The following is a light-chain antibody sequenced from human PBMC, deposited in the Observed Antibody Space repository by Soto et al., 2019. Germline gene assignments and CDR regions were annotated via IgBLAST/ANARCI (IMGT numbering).Light chain of an antibody. CDR3: AAWADSPSDRL. V-gene: IGLV1-44*01. J-gene: IGLJ3*02. CDR2: SND. Sequence: QSVLTQPPSVSGTPGQRVTISCSGWTSNIGSNLVDWYQQVPGTAPRLLIHSNDRRPSVVPDRFSASKSGSSASLPISGLQSEDEADYYCAAWADSPSDRLFGGGTKLTVL. CDR1: TSNIGSNL.